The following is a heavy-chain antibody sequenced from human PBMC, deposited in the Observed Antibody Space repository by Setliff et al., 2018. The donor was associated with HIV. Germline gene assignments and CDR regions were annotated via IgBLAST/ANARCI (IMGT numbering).Heavy chain of an antibody. Sequence: LSLTCAASGFTFSNSWMTWVRQAPGKGLVWVGRIKTKTQRGTTDYAAPAKGRFTISRDDSKTTLYLQMNSLKTEDIAVYYCTTEDPWLRFGHWGQGTLVTVSS. D-gene: IGHD5-12*01. CDR3: TTEDPWLRFGH. CDR2: IKTKTQRGTT. J-gene: IGHJ5*02. CDR1: GFTFSNSW. V-gene: IGHV3-15*01.